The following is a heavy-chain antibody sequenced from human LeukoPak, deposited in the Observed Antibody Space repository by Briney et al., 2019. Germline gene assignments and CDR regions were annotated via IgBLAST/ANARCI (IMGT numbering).Heavy chain of an antibody. CDR3: ARGPFGELLQEFDY. CDR1: GFTFNNYA. CDR2: ISSSSSYI. V-gene: IGHV3-21*01. J-gene: IGHJ4*02. Sequence: GGSLRLSCAASGFTFNNYAMHWVRQAPGKGLEWVSSISSSSSYIYYADSVKGRFTISRDNAKNSLYLQMNSLRAEDTAVYYCARGPFGELLQEFDYWGQGTLVTVSS. D-gene: IGHD3-10*01.